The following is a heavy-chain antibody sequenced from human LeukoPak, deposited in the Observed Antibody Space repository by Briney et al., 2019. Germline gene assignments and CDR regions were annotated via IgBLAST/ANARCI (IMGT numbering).Heavy chain of an antibody. J-gene: IGHJ6*02. CDR1: GFTVSSNY. Sequence: GGSLRLSCAASGFTVSSNYMSWVRQAPGKGLEWVSVIYSGGSTYYVDSVKGRFTISRDNSKNTLYPQMNSLRAEDTAVYYCARDRGQYSSSYYYYGMDVWGQGTTVTVSS. V-gene: IGHV3-66*01. CDR3: ARDRGQYSSSYYYYGMDV. CDR2: IYSGGST. D-gene: IGHD6-6*01.